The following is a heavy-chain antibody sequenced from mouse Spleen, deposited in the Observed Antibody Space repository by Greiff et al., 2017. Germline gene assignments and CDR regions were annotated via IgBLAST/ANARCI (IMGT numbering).Heavy chain of an antibody. CDR2: IDPSDSYT. CDR3: ARSRDYYDGRGFAY. CDR1: GYTFTSYW. V-gene: IGHV1-50*01. Sequence: VQLQQPGAELVKPGASVKLSCKASGYTFTSYWMQWVKQRPGQGLEWIVEIDPSDSYTNYNQKFKGKATLTVDTSSSTAYMQLSSLTSEDSAVYYCARSRDYYDGRGFAYWGQGTLVTVSA. J-gene: IGHJ3*01. D-gene: IGHD1-1*01.